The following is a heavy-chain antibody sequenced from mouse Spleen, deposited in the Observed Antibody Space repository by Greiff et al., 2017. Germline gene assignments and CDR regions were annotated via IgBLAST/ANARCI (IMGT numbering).Heavy chain of an antibody. Sequence: VQLQQSGAELVRPGSSVKISCKASGYAFSSYWMNWVKQRPGQGLEWIGQIYPGDGDTNYNGKFKGKATLTADKSSSTAYMQLSSLTSEDSAVYFCARGGNYGVFYAMDYWGQGTSVTVSS. V-gene: IGHV1-80*01. CDR2: IYPGDGDT. D-gene: IGHD1-1*01. CDR1: GYAFSSYW. CDR3: ARGGNYGVFYAMDY. J-gene: IGHJ4*01.